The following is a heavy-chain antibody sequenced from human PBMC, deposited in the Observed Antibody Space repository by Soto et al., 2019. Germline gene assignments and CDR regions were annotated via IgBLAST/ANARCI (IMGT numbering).Heavy chain of an antibody. CDR3: ARDRFGSSSSAWFDP. CDR2: IYHSGST. Sequence: PSETLSLTCAVSGGSISSGGYSWSWIRQPPGKGLEWIGYIYHSGSTYYNPSLKSRVTISVDRSKNQFSLKLSSVTAADTAVYYCARDRFGSSSSAWFDPWGQGTLVTVSS. V-gene: IGHV4-30-2*01. J-gene: IGHJ5*02. CDR1: GGSISSGGYS. D-gene: IGHD6-6*01.